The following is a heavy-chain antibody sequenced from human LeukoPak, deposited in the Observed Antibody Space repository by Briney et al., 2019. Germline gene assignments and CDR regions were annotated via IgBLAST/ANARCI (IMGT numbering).Heavy chain of an antibody. CDR2: ISGSGGST. CDR3: AKKGVVVTIRREK. J-gene: IGHJ4*02. V-gene: IGHV3-23*01. D-gene: IGHD3-22*01. CDR1: AFSLSSYA. Sequence: PAGSLRLSCAVSAFSLSSYAMSWVRQAPGSGLEWVSSISGSGGSTYYAASVKGRFTISRDNSKNTLYLQMNSLRAEETAVYYCAKKGVVVTIRREKWGQGTLVTVSS.